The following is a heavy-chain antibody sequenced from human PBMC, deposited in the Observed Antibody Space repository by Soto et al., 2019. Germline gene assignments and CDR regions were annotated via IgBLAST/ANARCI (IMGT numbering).Heavy chain of an antibody. Sequence: SETLSLTCAVYGGSFSGYYWSWIRQPPGKGLEWIGEINHSGSTNYNPSLKSRVTISVDTSKNQFSLKLSSVTAADTAVYYCAGHGGVYYYDSSGYPYWGQGTLVTVSS. J-gene: IGHJ4*02. CDR1: GGSFSGYY. D-gene: IGHD3-22*01. V-gene: IGHV4-34*01. CDR2: INHSGST. CDR3: AGHGGVYYYDSSGYPY.